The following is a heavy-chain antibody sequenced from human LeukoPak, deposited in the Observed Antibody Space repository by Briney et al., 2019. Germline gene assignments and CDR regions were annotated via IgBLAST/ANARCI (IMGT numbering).Heavy chain of an antibody. D-gene: IGHD1-14*01. CDR2: IYYSGTT. J-gene: IGHJ6*03. V-gene: IGHV4-39*07. CDR1: RGSISSPNYY. CDR3: ARRNTVPYYYYYYMDV. Sequence: SETLSLTCSVSRGSISSPNYYWGWIRQSPGKGLEWIGNIYYSGTTYYNPSLPSLKSRVTILIDTSKNQFSLRLRSVTAADTAVYYCARRNTVPYYYYYYMDVWGKGTTVTVSS.